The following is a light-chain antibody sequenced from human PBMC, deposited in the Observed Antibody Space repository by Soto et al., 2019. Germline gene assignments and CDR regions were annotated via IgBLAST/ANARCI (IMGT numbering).Light chain of an antibody. CDR3: SSYTSSSTYV. Sequence: QSVLTQPASLSGSPGQSITISCTGTSSDVGGYNYVSWYQQHPGKAPKLMIYEVSNRPSGVSNRFSGSKSGNTASLTISGLHAEDEADYYCSSYTSSSTYVFGTGTKVTVL. CDR1: SSDVGGYNY. CDR2: EVS. V-gene: IGLV2-14*01. J-gene: IGLJ1*01.